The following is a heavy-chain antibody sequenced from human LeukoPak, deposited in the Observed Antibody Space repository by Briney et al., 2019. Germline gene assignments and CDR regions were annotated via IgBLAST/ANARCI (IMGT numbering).Heavy chain of an antibody. Sequence: GGSLRLSCAASGFTFSNFDIHWVRQAPGKGLEWVAFIWYNGNNKYYADSVKGRFTVSRDNFKDTLYLQMDSLRAEDTAVYYCARGAYSSGYTVDNWGQGTLVTVSP. CDR3: ARGAYSSGYTVDN. CDR1: GFTFSNFD. V-gene: IGHV3-33*01. CDR2: IWYNGNNK. D-gene: IGHD6-19*01. J-gene: IGHJ4*02.